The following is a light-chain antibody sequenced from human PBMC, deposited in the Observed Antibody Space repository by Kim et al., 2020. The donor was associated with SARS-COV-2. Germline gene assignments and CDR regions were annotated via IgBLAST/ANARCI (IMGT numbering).Light chain of an antibody. Sequence: SVSPGERATLSCRASQSVSSNFAWYQQKPGQAPRLLIYGASTGATGIPARFSGSGSGTEFTLTISSLQSEDFAVYYCQQYNNWPLTFGGGTKVEI. V-gene: IGKV3-15*01. CDR2: GAS. J-gene: IGKJ4*01. CDR1: QSVSSN. CDR3: QQYNNWPLT.